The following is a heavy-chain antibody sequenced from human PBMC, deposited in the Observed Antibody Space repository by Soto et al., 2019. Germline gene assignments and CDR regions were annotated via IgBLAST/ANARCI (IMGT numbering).Heavy chain of an antibody. V-gene: IGHV3-23*01. D-gene: IGHD1-26*01. J-gene: IGHJ4*02. CDR3: AKSGSYSYFDH. Sequence: GGSLRLSCAASGFTFSSYAMNWVRQAPGRGLEWVSAITPSGDSTYYADSVKGRFTISRDNSRNTLYLQMNSLRDEDTAEYYCAKSGSYSYFDHWGQGTLVTVSS. CDR2: ITPSGDST. CDR1: GFTFSSYA.